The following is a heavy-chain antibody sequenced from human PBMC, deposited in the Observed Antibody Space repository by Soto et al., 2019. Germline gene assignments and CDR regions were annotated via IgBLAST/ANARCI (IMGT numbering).Heavy chain of an antibody. CDR2: ISSSSSSI. CDR3: AREVYDGSGYYPRWYFDL. D-gene: IGHD3-22*01. J-gene: IGHJ2*01. CDR1: GFTLTGYS. V-gene: IGHV3-21*01. Sequence: EVQLVESGGGLVKPGGSLRLSCVASGFTLTGYSLNWVRQTPGKGLEWVSSISSSSSSIYYADSVRGRFAISRDNAKNSLYMEMNSLRAEDPAVYYCAREVYDGSGYYPRWYFDLWGRGTLVTVSS.